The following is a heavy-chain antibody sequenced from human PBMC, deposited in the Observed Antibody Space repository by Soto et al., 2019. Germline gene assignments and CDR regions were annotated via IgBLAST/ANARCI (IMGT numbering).Heavy chain of an antibody. CDR3: ARGRVATKLRSGFDP. Sequence: EFLKIDFKGFGYSFPIHWIAWVRQMPGKGLEWMGIIYPADSDIRYSPSFQGQVTISADKSFSTAYLQWGSLKASDTAMYYCARGRVATKLRSGFDPWGQGSLVTVSS. J-gene: IGHJ5*02. CDR2: IYPADSDI. V-gene: IGHV5-51*01. CDR1: GYSFPIHW. D-gene: IGHD5-12*01.